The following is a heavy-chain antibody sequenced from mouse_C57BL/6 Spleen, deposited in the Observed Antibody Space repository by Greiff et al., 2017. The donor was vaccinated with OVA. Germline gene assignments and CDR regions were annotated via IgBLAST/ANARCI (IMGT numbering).Heavy chain of an antibody. CDR1: GYTFTSYW. J-gene: IGHJ3*01. CDR2: IDPSDSET. Sequence: QVHVKQPGAELVRPGSSVKLSCKASGYTFTSYWMHWVKQRPIQGLEWIGNIDPSDSETHYNQKFKDKATLTVDKSSSTAYMQLSSLTSEDSAVYYCARSSGYLGFAYWGQGTLVTVSA. CDR3: ARSSGYLGFAY. V-gene: IGHV1-52*01. D-gene: IGHD3-1*01.